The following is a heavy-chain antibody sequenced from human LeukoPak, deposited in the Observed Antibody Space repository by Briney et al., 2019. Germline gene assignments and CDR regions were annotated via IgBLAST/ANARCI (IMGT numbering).Heavy chain of an antibody. D-gene: IGHD2/OR15-2a*01. Sequence: GESLKISCKSSGDIFTSYWIGWVRQMPGKGLEWMGIIYPGDSDTRYNPSFQGQVTISADKSISTAFLQWSSLKASDTAIYYCARTIVIVPSSRDAFDIWGQGTMVTVSS. V-gene: IGHV5-51*01. J-gene: IGHJ3*02. CDR3: ARTIVIVPSSRDAFDI. CDR2: IYPGDSDT. CDR1: GDIFTSYW.